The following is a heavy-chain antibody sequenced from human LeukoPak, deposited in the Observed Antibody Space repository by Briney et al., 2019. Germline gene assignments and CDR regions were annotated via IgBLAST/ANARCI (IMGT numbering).Heavy chain of an antibody. V-gene: IGHV3-33*01. J-gene: IGHJ4*02. CDR3: ARELFGSGSCPDY. CDR2: VWYDGSNR. CDR1: GFIYSSYA. D-gene: IGHD3-10*01. Sequence: PGRSLRLSCTAPGFIYSSYAILWIRQAPGKGLEGVGLVWYDGSNRYYAGSVKGRFTISTDNSKNTVYPQMNGLRAVDTAVYYCARELFGSGSCPDYWGQGTLVTVFS.